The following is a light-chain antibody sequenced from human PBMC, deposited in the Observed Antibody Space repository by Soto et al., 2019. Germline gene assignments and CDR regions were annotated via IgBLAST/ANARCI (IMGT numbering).Light chain of an antibody. CDR3: SSYTSSSTLGV. CDR2: EVS. J-gene: IGLJ1*01. CDR1: SSDAGGYNY. V-gene: IGLV2-14*01. Sequence: QSALTQPASASGSPGQSITISCTGTSSDAGGYNYVSWYQQHPGKAPKLMIYEVSNRPSGVSNRFSGSKSGNTASLTISGLQAEDEADYYCSSYTSSSTLGVFGTGTKLTVL.